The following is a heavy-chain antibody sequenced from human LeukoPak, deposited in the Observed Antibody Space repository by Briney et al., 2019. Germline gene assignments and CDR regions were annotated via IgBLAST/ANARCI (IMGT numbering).Heavy chain of an antibody. CDR2: LSYDGSNK. V-gene: IGHV3-30*18. CDR1: GFTFSSYG. CDR3: AKRRELLDAFDI. J-gene: IGHJ3*02. Sequence: GGSLRLSCVASGFTFSSYGMHWVRQAPGKCLEWVAVLSYDGSNKYYADSVKGRFTISRDNSKNTPYLQMNSLRAEDTAVYYCAKRRELLDAFDIWGQGTMVTVSS. D-gene: IGHD1-26*01.